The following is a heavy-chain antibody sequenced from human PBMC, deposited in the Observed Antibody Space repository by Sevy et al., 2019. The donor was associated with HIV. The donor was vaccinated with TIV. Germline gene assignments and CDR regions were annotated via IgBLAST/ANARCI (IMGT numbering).Heavy chain of an antibody. CDR3: AKPSVGGTGFFDH. J-gene: IGHJ4*02. D-gene: IGHD1-26*01. Sequence: GESLKISCKGSGYNFASYWIAWVRQMPGKGLEWMGIIYPDDSDTRYGPSFEGQVTISADKSISTAYLQWTSLKASDTAMYYCAKPSVGGTGFFDHWGQGTLVTVSS. V-gene: IGHV5-51*01. CDR1: GYNFASYW. CDR2: IYPDDSDT.